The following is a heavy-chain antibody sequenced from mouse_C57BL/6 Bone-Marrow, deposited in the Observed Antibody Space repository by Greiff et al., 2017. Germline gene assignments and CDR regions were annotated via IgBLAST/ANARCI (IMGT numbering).Heavy chain of an antibody. CDR2: IYPGDGDT. CDR3: ARSLFYYGNSYYFDY. D-gene: IGHD2-1*01. V-gene: IGHV1-82*01. CDR1: GYAFSSSW. J-gene: IGHJ2*01. Sequence: QVQLQQSGPELVKPGASVKISCKASGYAFSSSWMNWVKQRPGKGLEWIGRIYPGDGDTNYNGKFKGKATLTADKSSSTAYMQLSSLTSEDSAVYFCARSLFYYGNSYYFDYWGQGTTLTVSS.